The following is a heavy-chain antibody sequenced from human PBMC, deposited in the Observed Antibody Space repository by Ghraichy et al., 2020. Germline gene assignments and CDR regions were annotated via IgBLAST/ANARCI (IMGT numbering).Heavy chain of an antibody. CDR3: ARVTSGSPYGSQPLSY. D-gene: IGHD3-10*01. J-gene: IGHJ4*02. CDR2: IKQDGSEN. V-gene: IGHV3-7*01. CDR1: GFTFSSYW. Sequence: GGSLRLSCGVSGFTFSSYWMNWVRQAPGKGLEWVANIKQDGSENYYADSLKGRFTLSRDNAKNSMYLQMNSLRAEDTAVYYCARVTSGSPYGSQPLSYWGQGTLVTVSS.